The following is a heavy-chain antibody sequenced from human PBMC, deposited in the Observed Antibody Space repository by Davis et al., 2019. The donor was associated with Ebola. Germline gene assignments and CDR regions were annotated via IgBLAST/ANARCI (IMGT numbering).Heavy chain of an antibody. CDR1: GYTFTSYA. Sequence: ASVKVSCKASGYTFTSYAMNWVRQAPGQGLEWMGWISAYSGNTNYAQRLQGRVSMTTDTSTSTAYMELRSLRSDDTAVYYCARGPYYSDTSGYAVYWGQGTLVTVSS. CDR3: ARGPYYSDTSGYAVY. CDR2: ISAYSGNT. D-gene: IGHD3-22*01. J-gene: IGHJ4*02. V-gene: IGHV1-18*01.